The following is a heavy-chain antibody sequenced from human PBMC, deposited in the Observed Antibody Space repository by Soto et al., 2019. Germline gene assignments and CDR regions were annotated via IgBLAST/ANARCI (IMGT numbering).Heavy chain of an antibody. V-gene: IGHV1-69*13. Sequence: ASVKVSCKASGGTFSSYAISWVRQAPGQGLEWMGGIIPIFGTANYAQKFQGRVTITADESTSTAYMELSSLRSEDTAVYYCARGAPIPAADNNWFYPWGQGTLVTVSS. CDR1: GGTFSSYA. D-gene: IGHD2-2*01. J-gene: IGHJ5*02. CDR2: IIPIFGTA. CDR3: ARGAPIPAADNNWFYP.